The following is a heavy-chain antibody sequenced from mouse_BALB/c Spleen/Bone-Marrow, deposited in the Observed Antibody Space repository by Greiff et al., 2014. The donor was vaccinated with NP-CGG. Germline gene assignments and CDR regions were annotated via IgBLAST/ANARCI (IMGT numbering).Heavy chain of an antibody. Sequence: EVKVEESGPELVEPGASVKISCKASGYTFTDYNMHWVKQSHGKSLEWIGYIYPYNGGTGYNQKFKSKATLTVDNSSSTAYMELRSLTSEDSAVYYCARSYGNWYFDVWGAGTTVTVSS. CDR3: ARSYGNWYFDV. D-gene: IGHD2-10*02. J-gene: IGHJ1*01. CDR1: GYTFTDYN. V-gene: IGHV1S29*02. CDR2: IYPYNGGT.